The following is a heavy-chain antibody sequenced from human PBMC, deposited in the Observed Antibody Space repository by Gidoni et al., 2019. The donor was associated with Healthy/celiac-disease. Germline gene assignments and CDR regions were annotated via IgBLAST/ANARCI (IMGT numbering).Heavy chain of an antibody. V-gene: IGHV3-64D*06. CDR2: ISSNGGST. CDR1: GFTFSSYA. J-gene: IGHJ2*01. CDR3: VKGKDRWYFDL. Sequence: EVQLVASGGGLVQPGGSLRLSCSASGFTFSSYAMHWVRQAPGKGLEYVSAISSNGGSTYYADSVKGRFTISRDNSKNTLYLQMSSLRAEDTAVYYCVKGKDRWYFDLWGRGTLVTVSS.